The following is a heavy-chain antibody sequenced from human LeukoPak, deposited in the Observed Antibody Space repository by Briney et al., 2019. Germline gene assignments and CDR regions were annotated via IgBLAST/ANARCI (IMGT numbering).Heavy chain of an antibody. D-gene: IGHD3-10*01. CDR1: GGSISSYY. V-gene: IGHV4-59*08. J-gene: IGHJ4*02. CDR3: ARHSAGYYGSGSYFDY. CDR2: IYYSGST. Sequence: SETLSLTCTVSGGSISSYYWSWIRQPPGKGLEWIGYIYYSGSTNYNPSLKSRVTISVDTSKNQFSLKLSSVTAADTAVYYCARHSAGYYGSGSYFDYWGQGTLVTVSS.